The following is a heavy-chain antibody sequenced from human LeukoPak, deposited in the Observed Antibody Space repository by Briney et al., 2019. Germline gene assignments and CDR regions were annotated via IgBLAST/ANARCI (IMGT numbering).Heavy chain of an antibody. Sequence: GGSLRLSCAASGFTVSSNYLSWVRQAPGKGLEWVSVIYSGGSTYYADSVKGRFTISRHNSKNTLYLQMNSLRAEDTAVYYCARGAYCGGDCYDYWGQGTLVTVSS. D-gene: IGHD2-21*02. V-gene: IGHV3-53*04. CDR2: IYSGGST. J-gene: IGHJ4*02. CDR3: ARGAYCGGDCYDY. CDR1: GFTVSSNY.